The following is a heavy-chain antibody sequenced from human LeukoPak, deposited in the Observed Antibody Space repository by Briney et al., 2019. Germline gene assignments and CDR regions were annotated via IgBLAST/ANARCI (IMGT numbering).Heavy chain of an antibody. J-gene: IGHJ4*02. Sequence: GGSLRLSCAASGFTVSSYAMHWVRQAPGKGLEYVSAISSNGGSTYYANSVKGRFTISRDNSKNTLYLQMGSLRAEDMAVYYCARDGTTGYSYAYFDYWGQGTLVTVSS. D-gene: IGHD5-18*01. CDR3: ARDGTTGYSYAYFDY. V-gene: IGHV3-64*01. CDR2: ISSNGGST. CDR1: GFTVSSYA.